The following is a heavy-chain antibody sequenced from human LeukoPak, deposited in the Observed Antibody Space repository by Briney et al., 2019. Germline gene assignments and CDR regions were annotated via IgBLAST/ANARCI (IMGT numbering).Heavy chain of an antibody. CDR2: ISGSGGST. V-gene: IGHV3-23*01. J-gene: IGHJ5*02. D-gene: IGHD2-15*01. Sequence: AGGSLRLSCAASGFTFSSYAMSWVRQAPGKGLEWVSAISGSGGSTYYADSVKGRFTISRDNSKNTLYLQMNSLRAEDTAVYYCAKGEGYCSGGSCYFGWFDPWGQGTLVTVSS. CDR3: AKGEGYCSGGSCYFGWFDP. CDR1: GFTFSSYA.